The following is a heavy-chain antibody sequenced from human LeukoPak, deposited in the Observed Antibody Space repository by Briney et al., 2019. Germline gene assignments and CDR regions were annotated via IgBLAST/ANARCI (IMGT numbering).Heavy chain of an antibody. Sequence: GESLKISCKGSGYSFTTYWIGWVRQMPGKGLEWMGIIYPGDADTTYSPSLQGQVTISADKSITTAYLQWSSLKASDTAMYYCASGRAGTSDFDYWGQGTLVTVSS. CDR3: ASGRAGTSDFDY. D-gene: IGHD6-19*01. J-gene: IGHJ4*02. CDR2: IYPGDADT. V-gene: IGHV5-51*01. CDR1: GYSFTTYW.